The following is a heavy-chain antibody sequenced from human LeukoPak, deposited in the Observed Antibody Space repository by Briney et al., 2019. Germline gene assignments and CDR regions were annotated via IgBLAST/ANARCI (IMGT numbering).Heavy chain of an antibody. V-gene: IGHV3-66*01. J-gene: IGHJ6*03. Sequence: GGSLRLSCAASGFTVSSNYMSWVRQAPGKGLEWVSVIYSGGSTYYADSVKGRFTISRDNSKNTLYLQMNSLRAEDTAVYYCARANSASSGYYYVNYYYYYMDVWGKGTTVTISS. D-gene: IGHD3-22*01. CDR1: GFTVSSNY. CDR2: IYSGGST. CDR3: ARANSASSGYYYVNYYYYYMDV.